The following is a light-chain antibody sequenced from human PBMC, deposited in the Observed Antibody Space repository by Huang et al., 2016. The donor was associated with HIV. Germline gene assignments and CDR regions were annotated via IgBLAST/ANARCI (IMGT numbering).Light chain of an antibody. Sequence: DIIMTQSPDSLAVSLGERATLNCRSSQSVYSSYISKDYMAWFQQKPGQPPRLLLFWASTREAGVPDRFSGSGSGTHFTLTITNLEAEDAAIYYCQQYYSSPQTFGQGTRVEVK. CDR1: QSVYSSYISKDY. J-gene: IGKJ1*01. V-gene: IGKV4-1*01. CDR3: QQYYSSPQT. CDR2: WAS.